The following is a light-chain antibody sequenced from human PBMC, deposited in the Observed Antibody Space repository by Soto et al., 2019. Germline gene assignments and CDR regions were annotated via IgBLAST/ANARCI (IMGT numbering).Light chain of an antibody. CDR2: EVS. CDR3: SSYTSSSTLV. Sequence: LTQPASVSGSPGQSITISCTGSSSDVGGYNYVSWYQQHPGKAPKLMIYEVSNRPSGISNRFSGSKSGNTASLTLSGLQAEDEADYYCSSYTSSSTLVFGGGTKVTVL. CDR1: SSDVGGYNY. J-gene: IGLJ2*01. V-gene: IGLV2-14*01.